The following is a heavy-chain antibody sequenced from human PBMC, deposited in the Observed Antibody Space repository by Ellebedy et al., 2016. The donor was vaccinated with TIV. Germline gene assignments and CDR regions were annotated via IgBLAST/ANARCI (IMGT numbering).Heavy chain of an antibody. Sequence: GGSLRLSXAASGFTFSSYAMGWVRQAPGKGLEWVSAISGSGGSTYYADSVKGRFTISRDNSKNTLYLQMNSLRAEDTAVYYCARGEYYYGSGSRLSDMDVWGQGTTVTVSS. CDR1: GFTFSSYA. CDR2: ISGSGGST. CDR3: ARGEYYYGSGSRLSDMDV. J-gene: IGHJ6*02. V-gene: IGHV3-23*01. D-gene: IGHD3-10*01.